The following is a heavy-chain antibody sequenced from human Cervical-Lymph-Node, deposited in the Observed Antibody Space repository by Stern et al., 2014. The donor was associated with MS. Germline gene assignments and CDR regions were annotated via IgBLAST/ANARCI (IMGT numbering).Heavy chain of an antibody. CDR3: ARGLMPAAGYGMDV. V-gene: IGHV4-61*01. CDR1: GGSVSSSSYY. Sequence: QVQLQESGPGLVKPSETLSLTCTVSGGSVSSSSYYWSWIRQPPGKGLEWIGYVHYSGGTTYNPSLKSRVTLSVDTSKNQFSLRVSSVTTVDTAVYYCARGLMPAAGYGMDVWGQGTTVTVSS. D-gene: IGHD6-13*01. CDR2: VHYSGGT. J-gene: IGHJ6*02.